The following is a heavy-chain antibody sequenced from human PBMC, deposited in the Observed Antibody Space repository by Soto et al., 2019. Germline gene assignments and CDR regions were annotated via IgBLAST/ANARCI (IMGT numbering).Heavy chain of an antibody. Sequence: GASVKVSCKASGYTFTSYYMHWVRQAPGQGLEWMGIINPSGGSTSYAQKFQGRVTMTRDTSTSTVYMELSSLRSEDTAVYYCARASPDYGDYDEVEGPIDYWGQGTLVTVSS. V-gene: IGHV1-46*03. D-gene: IGHD4-17*01. CDR3: ARASPDYGDYDEVEGPIDY. J-gene: IGHJ4*02. CDR2: INPSGGST. CDR1: GYTFTSYY.